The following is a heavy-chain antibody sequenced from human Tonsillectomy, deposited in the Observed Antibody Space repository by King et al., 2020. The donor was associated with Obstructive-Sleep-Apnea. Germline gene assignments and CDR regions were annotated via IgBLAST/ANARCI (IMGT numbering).Heavy chain of an antibody. D-gene: IGHD2-2*01. CDR3: AGSYCSSTSCYGDDAFDI. Sequence: VQLVESGGGLVKPGGSLRLSCAASGFTFSSYSMNWVRQAPGKGLEWVSSISSSSSYIYYADSVKGRFTISRDNAKNSLYLQMNSLRAEDTAVYYCAGSYCSSTSCYGDDAFDIWGQGTMVTVSS. CDR1: GFTFSSYS. V-gene: IGHV3-21*01. CDR2: ISSSSSYI. J-gene: IGHJ3*02.